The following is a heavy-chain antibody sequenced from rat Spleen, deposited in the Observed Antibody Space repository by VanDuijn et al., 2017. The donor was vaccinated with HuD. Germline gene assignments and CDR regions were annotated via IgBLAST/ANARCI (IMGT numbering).Heavy chain of an antibody. CDR1: GFTFSDYN. Sequence: EVQLVESGGGLVQPGRSMKLSCAASGFTFSDYNMAWVRQAPKKGLEWVATISYDGSSTYYRDSVKGRFTFSRDNAKSTLYLQMDSLQTEDTAIYFCTNWDYWGQGVMVTVSS. D-gene: IGHD5-1*01. V-gene: IGHV5-7*01. CDR3: TNWDY. CDR2: ISYDGSST. J-gene: IGHJ2*01.